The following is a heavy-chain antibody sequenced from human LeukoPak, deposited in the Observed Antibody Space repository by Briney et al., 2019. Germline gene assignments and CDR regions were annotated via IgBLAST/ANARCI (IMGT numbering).Heavy chain of an antibody. CDR1: GGTFSSYA. CDR3: ARAPDRGNYYYYGMDV. Sequence: GASVQVSCKASGGTFSSYAISWVRQAPGQGLEWMGGIIPIFGTANYAQKFQGRVTITADESTSTAYMELSSLRSEDTAVYYCARAPDRGNYYYYGMDVWGQGTTVTVSS. J-gene: IGHJ6*02. D-gene: IGHD3-16*01. CDR2: IIPIFGTA. V-gene: IGHV1-69*01.